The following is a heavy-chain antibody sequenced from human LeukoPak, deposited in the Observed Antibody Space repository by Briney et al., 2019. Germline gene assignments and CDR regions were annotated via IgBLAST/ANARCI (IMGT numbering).Heavy chain of an antibody. CDR2: IAPSDSYT. D-gene: IGHD2-2*03. CDR3: ARQIGFQKDFDY. V-gene: IGHV5-10-1*01. Sequence: GESLKISCKGSGYSFTNYWTSWVRQMPGKGLEWMGRIAPSDSYTNYSPSFQGHVTISADKSISTAYLQWSSLKASDTAMYYCARQIGFQKDFDYWGQGTLVTVSS. CDR1: GYSFTNYW. J-gene: IGHJ4*02.